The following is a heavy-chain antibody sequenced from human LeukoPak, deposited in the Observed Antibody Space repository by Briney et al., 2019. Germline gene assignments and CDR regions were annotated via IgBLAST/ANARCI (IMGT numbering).Heavy chain of an antibody. CDR3: ARQWIAAFDY. CDR2: IYHSGST. V-gene: IGHV4-38-2*01. CDR1: GYSISSGYY. J-gene: IGHJ4*02. Sequence: SETLSLTXAVSGYSISSGYYWGWIRQPPGKGLEWIGSIYHSGSTYYNPSLKSRVTISVDTSKNQFSLKLSSVTAADTAVYYCARQWIAAFDYWGQGTLVTVSS. D-gene: IGHD2-21*01.